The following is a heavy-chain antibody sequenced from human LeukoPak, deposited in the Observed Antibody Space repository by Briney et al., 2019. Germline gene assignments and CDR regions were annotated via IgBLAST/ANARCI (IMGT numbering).Heavy chain of an antibody. CDR2: IYTSGST. CDR3: ASGNYDFWSGSRGSTLDY. D-gene: IGHD3-3*01. Sequence: SGTLSHTCTVSGGSISSGSYYWSWIRQPAGKELEWIGRIYTSGSTNYNPSLKSRVTISVDTSKNQFSLKLSSVTAADTAVYYCASGNYDFWSGSRGSTLDYWGQGTLVTVSS. V-gene: IGHV4-61*02. CDR1: GGSISSGSYY. J-gene: IGHJ4*02.